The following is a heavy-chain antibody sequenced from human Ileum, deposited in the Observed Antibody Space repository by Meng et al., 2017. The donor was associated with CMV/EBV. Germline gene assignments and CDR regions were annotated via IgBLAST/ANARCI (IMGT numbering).Heavy chain of an antibody. CDR3: AKGQQLGDS. CDR2: ITGDSRST. Sequence: LSCAAAGFIFSSETMPGVRQDPGKGLEWVSLITGDSRSTSYAASVQGRFTISRDNSKSTLYLQMNNLRPEDTAVYFCAKGQQLGDSWGQGALVTVSS. V-gene: IGHV3-23*01. CDR1: GFIFSSET. J-gene: IGHJ4*02. D-gene: IGHD3-16*01.